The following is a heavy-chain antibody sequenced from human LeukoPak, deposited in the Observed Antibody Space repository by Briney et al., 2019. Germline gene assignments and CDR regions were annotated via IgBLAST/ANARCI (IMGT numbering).Heavy chain of an antibody. CDR1: GFTFSSYA. D-gene: IGHD3-9*01. V-gene: IGHV3-30*04. CDR3: ARDKLHYDILTGLLSGVLDY. J-gene: IGHJ4*02. CDR2: ISYDGSNK. Sequence: GGSLRLSCAASGFTFSSYAMHWVRQAPGKGLEWVAVISYDGSNKYYADSVKGRFTISRDNSKNTLYLQMNSLRAEDTAVYYCARDKLHYDILTGLLSGVLDYWGQGTLVTVSS.